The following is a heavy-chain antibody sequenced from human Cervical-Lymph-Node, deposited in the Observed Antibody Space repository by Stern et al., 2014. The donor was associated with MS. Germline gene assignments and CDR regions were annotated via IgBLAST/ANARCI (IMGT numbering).Heavy chain of an antibody. Sequence: VQLVQSGAEVKKPGTSVKVSCKASGYTFRKYGISWVRQAPGQGLEWMGGISGYNDDTNYVEKFQGRVTMTTDTSTNTAYLELRSLTSDDTAVYYCARDPHIAVAGTGGGFDPWGQGTLVTVSS. CDR1: GYTFRKYG. J-gene: IGHJ5*02. CDR3: ARDPHIAVAGTGGGFDP. V-gene: IGHV1-18*01. CDR2: ISGYNDDT. D-gene: IGHD6-19*01.